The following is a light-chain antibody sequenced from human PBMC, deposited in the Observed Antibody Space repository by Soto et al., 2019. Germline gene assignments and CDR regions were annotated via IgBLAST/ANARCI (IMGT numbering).Light chain of an antibody. CDR3: QQCYSSPRT. V-gene: IGKV1-39*01. J-gene: IGKJ1*01. Sequence: DIQMTQSPSTLSASVGDRVTITCRASQSITTYVNWYQQKLGKAPPLLIYAASSLQSGVPSRFSSRGSGTDFTRTISSLATADFATYYWQQCYSSPRTFGQGTKVEI. CDR2: AAS. CDR1: QSITTY.